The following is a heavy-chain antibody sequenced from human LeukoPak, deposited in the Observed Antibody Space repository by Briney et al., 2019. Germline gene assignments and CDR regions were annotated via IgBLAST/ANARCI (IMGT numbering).Heavy chain of an antibody. CDR2: IYYSGST. J-gene: IGHJ4*02. Sequence: SETLSLTCTVSGGSISSGGYYWSWIRQHPGKGLEWIGYIYYSGSTYCNPSLKSRVTISVDTSKNQFSLKLSSVTAADTAVYYCARDHIPNWGLDYWGQGTLVTVSS. CDR3: ARDHIPNWGLDY. CDR1: GGSISSGGYY. V-gene: IGHV4-31*03. D-gene: IGHD7-27*01.